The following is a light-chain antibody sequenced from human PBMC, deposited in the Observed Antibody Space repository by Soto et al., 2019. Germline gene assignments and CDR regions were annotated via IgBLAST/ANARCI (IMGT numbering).Light chain of an antibody. J-gene: IGKJ4*01. CDR3: QQSYTSPVT. V-gene: IGKV1-5*01. CDR1: QTISSW. Sequence: DIQMTQSPSTLSGSVGDRVTITCLASQTISSWLAWYQQKPGKAPNLLIYGASNLQSGVPSRFSGGGSGTDFTLTISSLQPEDFGTYYCQQSYTSPVTFGGGTKVDIK. CDR2: GAS.